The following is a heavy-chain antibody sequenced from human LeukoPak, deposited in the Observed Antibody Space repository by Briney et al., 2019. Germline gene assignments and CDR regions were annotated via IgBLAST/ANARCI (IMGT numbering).Heavy chain of an antibody. CDR3: ARDPDYGDPE. Sequence: LGGSLRLSCVASVVTFSEDYMRWVRLTLGKGLEWLSYITSRGSTTDYAGSVKGRFTISRDNAKTSMFLQMNSLRPEDTAVYYGARDPDYGDPEWGQGTLVTVSS. CDR2: ITSRGSTT. CDR1: VVTFSEDY. J-gene: IGHJ4*02. D-gene: IGHD4-17*01. V-gene: IGHV3-11*01.